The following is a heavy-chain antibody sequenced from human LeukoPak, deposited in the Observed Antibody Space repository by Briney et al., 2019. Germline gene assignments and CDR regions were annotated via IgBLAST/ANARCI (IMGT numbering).Heavy chain of an antibody. D-gene: IGHD3-16*01. V-gene: IGHV3-21*01. Sequence: GSLRLSCAASGFTFSCYEMNWVRQAPGKGLEWVSSISSSSSYIYYADSVKGRFTISRDNAKNSLYLQMNSLRAEDTAVYYCASITETAFDYWGQGTLVTVSS. J-gene: IGHJ4*02. CDR2: ISSSSSYI. CDR1: GFTFSCYE. CDR3: ASITETAFDY.